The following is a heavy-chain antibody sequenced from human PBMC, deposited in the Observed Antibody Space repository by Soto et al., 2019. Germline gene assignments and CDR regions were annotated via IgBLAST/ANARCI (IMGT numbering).Heavy chain of an antibody. D-gene: IGHD2-2*01. J-gene: IGHJ4*02. CDR1: GFTFTSFS. CDR2: ITSDTTFT. Sequence: EVQLVETGGGLVKPGGSLRVSCAASGFTFTSFSMAWVRQAPGKGLEWVSSITSDTTFTFYADSVKGRFTMSRDHAKNSLYLQMSSLRAEDTAVYFCVRNSSRLDYWGQGALVTVSS. V-gene: IGHV3-21*01. CDR3: VRNSSRLDY.